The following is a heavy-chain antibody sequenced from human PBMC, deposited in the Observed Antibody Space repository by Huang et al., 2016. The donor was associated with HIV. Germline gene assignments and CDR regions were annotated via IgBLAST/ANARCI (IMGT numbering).Heavy chain of an antibody. V-gene: IGHV3-30*03. J-gene: IGHJ6*03. CDR1: GFTFRSHA. Sequence: QVQLVESGGGVVRSGGSLRLSCAGSGFTFRSHAIHCARQNPGKGVGGGGVVSYDVRTEHLADTVEGRFTISRDNSRNTVSLQMNSLRPEDTAVYFCGRDPAAITETSSHYYYFMDVWGNGTTVIVSS. D-gene: IGHD2-15*01. CDR2: VSYDVRTE. CDR3: GRDPAAITETSSHYYYFMDV.